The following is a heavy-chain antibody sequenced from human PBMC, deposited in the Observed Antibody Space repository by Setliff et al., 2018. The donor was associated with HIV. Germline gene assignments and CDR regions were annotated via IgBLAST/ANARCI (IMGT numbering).Heavy chain of an antibody. CDR2: IYTNGYT. J-gene: IGHJ3*01. Sequence: SETLSLTCSVSGGSISSGSYYWTWIRQPAGKGPEWIGHIYTNGYTNYNPSLKSRVTISVDKSKNQFSLRLTSVTAADTAVYYCARAPPGIQNDAFDVWGQGTMVTVSS. CDR1: GGSISSGSYY. V-gene: IGHV4-61*09. CDR3: ARAPPGIQNDAFDV.